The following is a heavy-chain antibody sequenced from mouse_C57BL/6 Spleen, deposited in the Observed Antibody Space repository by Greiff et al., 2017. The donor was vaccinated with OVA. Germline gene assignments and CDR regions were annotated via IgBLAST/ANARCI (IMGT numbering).Heavy chain of an antibody. CDR3: ARSLLLRSLDY. Sequence: VQLQQSGAELVKPGASVKISCKASGYAFSSYWMNWVKQRPGKGLEWIGQIYPGDGDTNYNGKFKGKATLTADKSSSTAYMQLSSLTSEDSAVYFCARSLLLRSLDYWGQGTTLTVSS. V-gene: IGHV1-80*01. J-gene: IGHJ2*01. D-gene: IGHD1-1*01. CDR1: GYAFSSYW. CDR2: IYPGDGDT.